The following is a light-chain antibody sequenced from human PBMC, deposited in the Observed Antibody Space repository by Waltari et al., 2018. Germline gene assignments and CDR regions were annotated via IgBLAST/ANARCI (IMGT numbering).Light chain of an antibody. CDR1: QSISYW. V-gene: IGKV1-5*03. J-gene: IGKJ4*01. CDR3: QQYTAFLT. CDR2: RAS. Sequence: DIQMTQSPSTLSASIGDRLTITCRASQSISYWLAWYQHRPGTAPKLLIHRASLLASGVPSRFSGSGSGTEFTLTITSLQPEDFATYYCQQYTAFLTFGGGTKVDLK.